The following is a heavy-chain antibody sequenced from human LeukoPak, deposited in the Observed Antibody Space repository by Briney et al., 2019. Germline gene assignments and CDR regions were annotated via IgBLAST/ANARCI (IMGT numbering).Heavy chain of an antibody. V-gene: IGHV4-34*01. Sequence: PSETLSLTCAVYGGSFSGYYWSWIRQPPGKGLEWIGEINHSGSTNYNPSLKSRVTISVDTSKNQFSLKLSSVTAADTAVYYCATDPLRVVVPAAIQRWVAYWGQGTLVTVSS. CDR1: GGSFSGYY. CDR2: INHSGST. CDR3: ATDPLRVVVPAAIQRWVAY. J-gene: IGHJ4*02. D-gene: IGHD2-2*01.